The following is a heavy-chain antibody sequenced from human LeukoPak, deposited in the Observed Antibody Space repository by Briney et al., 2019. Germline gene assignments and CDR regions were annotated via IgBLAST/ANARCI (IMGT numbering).Heavy chain of an antibody. D-gene: IGHD6-13*01. CDR2: INYSGST. J-gene: IGHJ5*02. CDR1: GGSISSSSYF. Sequence: SETLSLTCTVSGGSISSSSYFWGWIRQPPGKGLEWIGSINYSGSTYYNPSLKSRVTISADTSKNQFSLKLSFVTAADTAVYYCARVRYSSSPDWFDPWGQGTLVTVSS. CDR3: ARVRYSSSPDWFDP. V-gene: IGHV4-39*07.